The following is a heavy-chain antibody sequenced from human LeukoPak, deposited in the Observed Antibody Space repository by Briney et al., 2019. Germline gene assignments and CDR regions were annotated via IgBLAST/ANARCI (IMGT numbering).Heavy chain of an antibody. J-gene: IGHJ4*02. V-gene: IGHV4-4*02. D-gene: IGHD3-22*01. CDR3: ARESKITYYYDSSGCFDY. CDR1: GDSISSRNW. Sequence: SETLSLTCAVSGDSISSRNWWSWVRQPPGKGLEWIGEIYHSGSTNYNPSLKSRVTISVDASKNQFSLKLSSVTAADTAVYYCARESKITYYYDSSGCFDYWGQGTLVTVSS. CDR2: IYHSGST.